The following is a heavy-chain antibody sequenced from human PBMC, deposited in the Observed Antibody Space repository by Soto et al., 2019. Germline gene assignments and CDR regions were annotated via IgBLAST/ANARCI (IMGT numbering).Heavy chain of an antibody. V-gene: IGHV1-69*04. CDR3: AGDPDSHYNDSHASSYP. CDR1: GGTFSTYT. CDR2: IIPIIGII. Sequence: ASVKVSCKASGGTFSTYTITWVRQAPGQGLEWMGRIIPIIGIINYAQKFQGRVTISADKFTGTAYMELTGLRPDDTAVYYCAGDPDSHYNDSHASSYPWGQGTLVTASS. J-gene: IGHJ5*02. D-gene: IGHD4-4*01.